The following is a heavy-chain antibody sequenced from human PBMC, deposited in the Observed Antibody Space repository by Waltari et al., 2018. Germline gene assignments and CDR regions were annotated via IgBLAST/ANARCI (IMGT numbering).Heavy chain of an antibody. V-gene: IGHV4-34*01. Sequence: QVQLQQWGAGLLKPSETLSLTCAVYGGSFSGYYWSWIRQPPGKGLEWIGEINHSGSTNYNPSRKSRVNISVDTSKNQFSLKLSSVTAADTAVYYCARGWGTAMVPIFSYWGQGTLVTVSS. CDR2: INHSGST. D-gene: IGHD5-18*01. CDR1: GGSFSGYY. CDR3: ARGWGTAMVPIFSY. J-gene: IGHJ4*02.